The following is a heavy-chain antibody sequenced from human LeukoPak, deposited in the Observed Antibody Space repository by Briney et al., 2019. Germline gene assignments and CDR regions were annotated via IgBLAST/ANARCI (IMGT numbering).Heavy chain of an antibody. CDR1: GGSISSYY. D-gene: IGHD3-22*01. V-gene: IGHV4-4*07. CDR3: ARDDYYDSSGYYPFAY. CDR2: IYTSGST. Sequence: SETLSLTCTVSGGSISSYYWSWIRQPAGKGLEWIGCIYTSGSTNYNPSLKSRVTMSVDTSKNQFSLKLSSVTAADTAVYYCARDDYYDSSGYYPFAYWGQGTLVTVSS. J-gene: IGHJ4*02.